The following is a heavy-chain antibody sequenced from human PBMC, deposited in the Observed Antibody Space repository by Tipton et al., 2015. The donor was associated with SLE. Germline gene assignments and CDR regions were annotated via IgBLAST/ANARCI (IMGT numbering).Heavy chain of an antibody. CDR2: IYTSGST. D-gene: IGHD3-22*01. J-gene: IGHJ4*02. Sequence: TLSLTCTVSGGSISSGGYSWSWIRQPAGKGLEWIGRIYTSGSTNYNPSLKSRVTISVDTSKNQFSLKLSSVTAADTAVYYCARAVIAVVDWGQGTLVTVSS. CDR3: ARAVIAVVD. CDR1: GGSISSGGYS. V-gene: IGHV4-61*02.